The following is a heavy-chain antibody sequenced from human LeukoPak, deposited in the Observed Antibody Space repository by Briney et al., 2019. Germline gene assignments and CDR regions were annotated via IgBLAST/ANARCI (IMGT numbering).Heavy chain of an antibody. V-gene: IGHV3-33*01. CDR1: GFTFRSFA. J-gene: IGHJ4*02. CDR2: IWYDGSNK. Sequence: PGGSLRHSCAASGFTFRSFAMHWVRQAPGRGLEWVAAIWYDGSNKYYADSVKGRFTISRDNSKNTLFLQMNSLRAEDTAVYYCARASGDYGEYFDYWGQGTLVTVSS. CDR3: ARASGDYGEYFDY. D-gene: IGHD4-17*01.